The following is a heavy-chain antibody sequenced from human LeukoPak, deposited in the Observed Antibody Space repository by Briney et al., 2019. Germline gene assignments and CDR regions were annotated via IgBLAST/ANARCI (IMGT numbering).Heavy chain of an antibody. J-gene: IGHJ4*02. D-gene: IGHD2-15*01. CDR3: ARSFSYCSGGSCYFV. V-gene: IGHV3-23*01. Sequence: GGSLRLSCAASGFTFSSYAMSWVRQAPGKGLEWVSAISGSGGSTYYADSVKGRFIISRDNSKNTLYLQMNSLRAEDTAVYYCARSFSYCSGGSCYFVWGQGTLVTVSS. CDR2: ISGSGGST. CDR1: GFTFSSYA.